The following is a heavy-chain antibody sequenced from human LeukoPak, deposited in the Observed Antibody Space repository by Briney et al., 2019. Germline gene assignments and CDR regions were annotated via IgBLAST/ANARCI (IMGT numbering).Heavy chain of an antibody. CDR1: GFTFSSYW. D-gene: IGHD2-2*01. CDR2: IKQDGSEK. J-gene: IGHJ4*02. V-gene: IGHV3-7*01. Sequence: GGSLRLSCAASGFTFSSYWMSWVRQAPGKGLEWVANIKQDGSEKYYVDSVKGRLTISRDNAKNSLYLQMNSLRAEDTAVYYCARPASTSCYAAGYWGQGTLVTVSS. CDR3: ARPASTSCYAAGY.